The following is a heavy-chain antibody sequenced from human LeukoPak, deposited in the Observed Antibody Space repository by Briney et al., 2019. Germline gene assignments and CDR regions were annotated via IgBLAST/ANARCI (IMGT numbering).Heavy chain of an antibody. CDR2: INHSGST. V-gene: IGHV4-34*01. Sequence: PSETLSLTCAVYGGSFSGYYWSWIRQSPGKGLEWIGEINHSGSTNYNPSLKSRVTISVDTSKNQFSLKLSSVTAADTAVYCCARYLKGIRCTNGVCNPDHQPIDYWGKGTLVTVSS. J-gene: IGHJ4*02. CDR1: GGSFSGYY. D-gene: IGHD2-8*01. CDR3: ARYLKGIRCTNGVCNPDHQPIDY.